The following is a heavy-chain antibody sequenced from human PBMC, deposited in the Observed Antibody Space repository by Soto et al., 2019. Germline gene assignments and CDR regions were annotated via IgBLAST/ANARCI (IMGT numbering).Heavy chain of an antibody. CDR3: AFYADCISTSCQLSYYYGMDV. D-gene: IGHD2-2*01. V-gene: IGHV3-23*01. CDR1: GFTFSSYA. CDR2: ISGSGGST. Sequence: GGSLRLSCAASGFTFSSYAMSWVRQAPGKGLEWVSAISGSGGSTYYADYVKGRFTISRDNSKNTLYLQMNSLRAEDTAVYYCAFYADCISTSCQLSYYYGMDVWGQGTTVTVSS. J-gene: IGHJ6*02.